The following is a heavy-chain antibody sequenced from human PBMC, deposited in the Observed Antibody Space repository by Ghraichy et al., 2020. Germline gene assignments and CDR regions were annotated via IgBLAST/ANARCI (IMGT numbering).Heavy chain of an antibody. D-gene: IGHD3-22*01. CDR2: IKSKTDGGTT. J-gene: IGHJ5*02. V-gene: IGHV3-15*01. CDR1: GFTFSNAW. CDR3: TTAMYYYDSSGYMA. Sequence: GESLNISCAASGFTFSNAWMSWVRQAPGKGLEWVGRIKSKTDGGTTDYAAPVKGRFTISRDDSKNTLYLQMNSLKTEDTAVYYCTTAMYYYDSSGYMAWGQGALVTVSS.